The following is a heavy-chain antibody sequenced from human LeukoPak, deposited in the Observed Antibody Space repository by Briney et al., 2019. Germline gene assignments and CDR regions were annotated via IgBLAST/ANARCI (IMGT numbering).Heavy chain of an antibody. D-gene: IGHD3-9*01. CDR2: ISAYNGNT. Sequence: ASVKVSCKASGYTFTSYGISWVRQAPGQGLEWMGWISAYNGNTNYAQKLQGRVTMTTDTSTSTAYMELRSLRSDDTAVYYCARVTPGGYEGFDWLENFDYWGQGTLVTVPS. CDR3: ARVTPGGYEGFDWLENFDY. CDR1: GYTFTSYG. J-gene: IGHJ4*02. V-gene: IGHV1-18*04.